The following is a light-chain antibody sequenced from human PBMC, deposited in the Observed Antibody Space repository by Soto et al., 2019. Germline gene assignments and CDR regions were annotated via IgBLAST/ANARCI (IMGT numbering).Light chain of an antibody. CDR1: SSDY. Sequence: QSALTQPASVYGSPKQSITISCTRTSSDYVSWYQQHPGKAPKLMIYEVANRPSGVSNRFSGSKSGNTASMTISGLQAEDEADYYCSSYTSSSAPYVFGSGTKLTVL. J-gene: IGLJ1*01. CDR3: SSYTSSSAPYV. V-gene: IGLV2-14*01. CDR2: EVA.